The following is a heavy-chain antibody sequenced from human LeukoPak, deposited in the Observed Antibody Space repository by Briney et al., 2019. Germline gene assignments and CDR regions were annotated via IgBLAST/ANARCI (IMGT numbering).Heavy chain of an antibody. CDR1: GYTLTELS. D-gene: IGHD3-10*01. Sequence: ASVKVSCKVSGYTLTELSMHWVRQAPGKGLEWMGGFDPEDGETIYAQKFQGRVTMTEDTSTDTAYMELSSLRAEDTAVYYCARHLAPWELFDPFDFDYWGQGTLVTVSS. J-gene: IGHJ4*02. CDR3: ARHLAPWELFDPFDFDY. CDR2: FDPEDGET. V-gene: IGHV1-24*01.